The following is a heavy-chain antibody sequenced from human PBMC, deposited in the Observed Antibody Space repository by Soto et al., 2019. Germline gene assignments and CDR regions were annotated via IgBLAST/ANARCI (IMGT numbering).Heavy chain of an antibody. CDR3: ARHSLTITMIVVVDAFDI. CDR1: GYSFTSYW. D-gene: IGHD3-22*01. CDR2: IDPSDSYT. Sequence: GESLKISCKGSGYSFTSYWISWVRQMPGKGLEWMGRIDPSDSYTNYSPSFQGHVTISADKSISTAYLQWSSLKASDTAMYYCARHSLTITMIVVVDAFDIWGQGTMVTVSS. J-gene: IGHJ3*02. V-gene: IGHV5-10-1*01.